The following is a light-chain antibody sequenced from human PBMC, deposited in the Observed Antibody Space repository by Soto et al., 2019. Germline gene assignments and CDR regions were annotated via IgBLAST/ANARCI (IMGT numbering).Light chain of an antibody. CDR3: QHYVNWPLT. Sequence: IVLTQSPGTPSLSPGQTATLSCSPSQRVSSSYLAWYQQKPGETPRLLIYDTSIRATGVPARFSGSRSGAEFTLTISSLKSEDFAVYYCQHYVNWPLTLGGGTKV. J-gene: IGKJ4*01. V-gene: IGKV3-20*01. CDR2: DTS. CDR1: QRVSSSY.